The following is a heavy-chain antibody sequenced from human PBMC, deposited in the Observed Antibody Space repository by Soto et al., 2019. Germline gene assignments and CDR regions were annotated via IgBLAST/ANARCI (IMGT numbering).Heavy chain of an antibody. CDR1: GFTFSSYA. CDR2: ISYDGSNK. V-gene: IGHV3-30-3*01. CDR3: ARDMGDTASFDY. J-gene: IGHJ4*02. D-gene: IGHD3-16*01. Sequence: QVQLVESGGGVVQPGRSLRLSCAASGFTFSSYAVHWVRQAPGMGLEWVAVISYDGSNKYYADSVKGRFTISRDNSKNTLYLQMNSLRAEDTAVYYCARDMGDTASFDYWGQGTLVTVSS.